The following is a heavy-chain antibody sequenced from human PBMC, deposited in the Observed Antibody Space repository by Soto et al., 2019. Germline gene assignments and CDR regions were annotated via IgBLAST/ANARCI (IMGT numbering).Heavy chain of an antibody. CDR1: GFTFSSYA. V-gene: IGHV3-23*01. J-gene: IGHJ4*02. Sequence: GGSLSLSCAASGFTFSSYAMSWVRQAPGKGLEWVSAISGSGGSTYYADSVKGRFTIPRDNSKNTLYLQMNSLRAEDTAVYYCAKWTDEARFNYWGQGTLVTVSS. CDR3: AKWTDEARFNY. CDR2: ISGSGGST.